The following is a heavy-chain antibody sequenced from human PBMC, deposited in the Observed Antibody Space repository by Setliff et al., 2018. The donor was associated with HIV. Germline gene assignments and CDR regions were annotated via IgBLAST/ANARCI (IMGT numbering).Heavy chain of an antibody. CDR3: AKTLPTLYPPHDYYFAMDV. D-gene: IGHD2-15*01. V-gene: IGHV3-23*01. CDR1: GFTFGSYA. Sequence: GGSLRLSCAPSGFTFGSYAMSWVRQAPGKGLEWVSVISGSGDSTFYADSLKGRFTISRDNSKNTLSLQMNSLRAEDTAVYYCAKTLPTLYPPHDYYFAMDVWGQGTTVTVSS. CDR2: ISGSGDST. J-gene: IGHJ6*02.